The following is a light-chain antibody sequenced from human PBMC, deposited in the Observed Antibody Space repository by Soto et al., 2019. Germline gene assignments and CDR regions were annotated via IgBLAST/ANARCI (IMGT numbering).Light chain of an antibody. CDR2: DAS. J-gene: IGKJ1*01. V-gene: IGKV1-5*01. Sequence: DIQMTQSPSPLSASVGDRVTITCRASQSISSWLAWYQSKPGKAPKLLIYDASTLKSGVPSRLSGSGSGTEFTLTISSLQPDDFATYYCQQYNANFGQGTKVEIK. CDR1: QSISSW. CDR3: QQYNAN.